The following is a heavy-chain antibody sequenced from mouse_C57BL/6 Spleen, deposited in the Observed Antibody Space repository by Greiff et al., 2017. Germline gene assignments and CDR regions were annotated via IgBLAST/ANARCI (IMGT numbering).Heavy chain of an antibody. V-gene: IGHV1-55*01. D-gene: IGHD1-1*01. CDR3: AREDTTVVEGDWFAY. Sequence: QVQLQQPGAELVKPGASVKMSCKASGYTFTSYWITWVKQRPGQGLEWIGDMYPGSGSTNYNEKFKSKATLTVDTSSSTAYMQLSSLTSEDSAVYYCAREDTTVVEGDWFAYWGQGTLVTVSA. CDR2: MYPGSGST. J-gene: IGHJ3*01. CDR1: GYTFTSYW.